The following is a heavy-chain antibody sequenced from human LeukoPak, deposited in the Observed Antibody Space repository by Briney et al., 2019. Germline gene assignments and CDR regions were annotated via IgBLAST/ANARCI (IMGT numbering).Heavy chain of an antibody. CDR1: EFTFSSYW. Sequence: PGGSLRLSCAASEFTFSSYWMSWVRQAPGKGLEWVANIKQDGSEKYYVDSVKGRFTISRDNAKNSLYLQMNSLRAEDTAVYYCARERHDPDCSGGSCLPDYWGQGTLVTVSS. CDR2: IKQDGSEK. V-gene: IGHV3-7*01. J-gene: IGHJ4*02. CDR3: ARERHDPDCSGGSCLPDY. D-gene: IGHD2-15*01.